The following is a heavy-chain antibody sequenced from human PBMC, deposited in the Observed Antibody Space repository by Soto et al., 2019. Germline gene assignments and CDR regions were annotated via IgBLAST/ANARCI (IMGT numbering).Heavy chain of an antibody. V-gene: IGHV4-4*07. CDR1: GGTISGYY. J-gene: IGHJ5*02. Sequence: PSETLSLTCSVSGGTISGYYWTWIRQPAGKGLEWIGRIYSSGNTKYNPSLQSRVTMSLDTSNNQFSLRLTFVTAADTAVYYCARGQRFSDWFDPWGQGTLVTVSS. CDR2: IYSSGNT. D-gene: IGHD3-3*01. CDR3: ARGQRFSDWFDP.